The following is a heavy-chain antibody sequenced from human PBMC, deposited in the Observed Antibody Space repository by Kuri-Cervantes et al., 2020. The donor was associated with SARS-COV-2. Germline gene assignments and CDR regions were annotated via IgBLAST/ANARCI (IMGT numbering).Heavy chain of an antibody. V-gene: IGHV3-74*01. J-gene: IGHJ6*02. D-gene: IGHD3-3*01. CDR2: INSDGSST. CDR3: ARVSSRSTIFGVVIIPGGMDV. Sequence: GESLKISCAASGFTFSSYWMHWVRQAPGKGLVWVSRINSDGSSTSYADSVKGRFTISRDNAKNSLYLQMNSLRDEDTAVYYCARVSSRSTIFGVVIIPGGMDVWGQGTTVTVSS. CDR1: GFTFSSYW.